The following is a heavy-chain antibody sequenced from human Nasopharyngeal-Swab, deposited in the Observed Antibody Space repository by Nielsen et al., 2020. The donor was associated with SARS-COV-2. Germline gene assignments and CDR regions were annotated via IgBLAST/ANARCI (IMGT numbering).Heavy chain of an antibody. CDR1: GFNFSAYV. Sequence: GEPLKISCAASGFNFSAYVMNWVRQVPDKGPECISFISGSVRSIFYADSVKGRFTISRDNAKNSLFLQLDGLRDEDSATYFCARVFRVGTTRDAFDIWGQGTKVIVSA. J-gene: IGHJ3*02. CDR2: ISGSVRSI. D-gene: IGHD1-26*01. CDR3: ARVFRVGTTRDAFDI. V-gene: IGHV3-48*02.